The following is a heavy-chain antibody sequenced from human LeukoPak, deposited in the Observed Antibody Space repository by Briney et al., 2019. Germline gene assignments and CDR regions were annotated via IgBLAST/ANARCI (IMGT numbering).Heavy chain of an antibody. Sequence: GRSLRLSCAASGFTFSSYGMHWVRQAPGKGLEWVAVISYDGSNKYYADSVKGRFTISRDNSKNTLYLQMNSLRADDTAVYYCAKHRQKVATKGPFDYWGQGTLVTVSS. D-gene: IGHD5-12*01. CDR2: ISYDGSNK. J-gene: IGHJ4*02. V-gene: IGHV3-30*18. CDR1: GFTFSSYG. CDR3: AKHRQKVATKGPFDY.